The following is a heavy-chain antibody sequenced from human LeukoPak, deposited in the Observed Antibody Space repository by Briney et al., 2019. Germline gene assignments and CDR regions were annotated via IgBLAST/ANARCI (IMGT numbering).Heavy chain of an antibody. CDR2: ISYDGSNK. CDR3: AKDYYYDYSAYYHHYFDS. CDR1: GFTFSSYA. Sequence: GRSLRLSCAASGFTFSSYAMHWVRQAPGQGLEWVAVISYDGSNKYYADSVKGRFTISRDNSKNTVFLQMNSLRAEDTAVYYCAKDYYYDYSAYYHHYFDSWGQGTLVTVSS. V-gene: IGHV3-30*04. J-gene: IGHJ4*02. D-gene: IGHD3-22*01.